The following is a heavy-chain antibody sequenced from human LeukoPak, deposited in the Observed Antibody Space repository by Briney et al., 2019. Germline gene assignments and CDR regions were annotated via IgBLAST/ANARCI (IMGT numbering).Heavy chain of an antibody. Sequence: SETLSLTCTVSGGSISSSSYYWGWIRQPPGKGLEWIGSIYYSGTSSYNPSLKSRLTMSVDTSKNQFSLRLSSVTAADTAVYYCARSRPPYSSGWSNYGMDVWGQGTTVTVSS. D-gene: IGHD6-19*01. CDR3: ARSRPPYSSGWSNYGMDV. J-gene: IGHJ6*02. CDR1: GGSISSSSYY. V-gene: IGHV4-39*01. CDR2: IYYSGTS.